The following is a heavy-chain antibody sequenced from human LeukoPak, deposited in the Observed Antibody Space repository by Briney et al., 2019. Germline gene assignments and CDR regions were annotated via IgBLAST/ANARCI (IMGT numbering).Heavy chain of an antibody. D-gene: IGHD6-13*01. CDR2: IYPGDSDT. CDR3: ASPTRGSSSWYYAFDI. Sequence: PGESLKISCKGSGYSFTSYWIGWVRQMPGKGLEWMGIIYPGDSDTRYSPSFQGQVTISADKSISTAYLQWSSLKALDTAMYYCASPTRGSSSWYYAFDIWGQGTMVTVSS. CDR1: GYSFTSYW. J-gene: IGHJ3*02. V-gene: IGHV5-51*01.